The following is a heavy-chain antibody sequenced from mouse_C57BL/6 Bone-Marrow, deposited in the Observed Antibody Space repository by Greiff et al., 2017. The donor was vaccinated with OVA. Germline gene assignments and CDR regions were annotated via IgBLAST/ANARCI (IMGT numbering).Heavy chain of an antibody. CDR2: IYPRSGNT. J-gene: IGHJ4*01. CDR3: ARGHYYAMDY. Sequence: VRVVESGAELARPGASVKLSCKASGYTFTSYGISWVKQRTGQGLEWIGEIYPRSGNTYYNEKFKGKATLTADKSSSTAYMELRSLTSEDSAVYFCARGHYYAMDYWGQGTSVTVSS. V-gene: IGHV1-81*01. CDR1: GYTFTSYG.